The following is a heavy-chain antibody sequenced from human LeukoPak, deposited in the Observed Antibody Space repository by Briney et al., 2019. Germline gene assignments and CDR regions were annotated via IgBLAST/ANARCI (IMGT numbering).Heavy chain of an antibody. CDR3: ARVRGKLDYDVLTGPNWFDP. Sequence: ASVKVSCKASGYTFTSYGISWVRQAPGQGLEWMGWISAYNGNTNYAQKLQGRVTMTTDTSTSTAYMELRSLRSDDTAVYYCARVRGKLDYDVLTGPNWFDPWGQGTLVTVSS. J-gene: IGHJ5*02. D-gene: IGHD3-9*01. V-gene: IGHV1-18*04. CDR1: GYTFTSYG. CDR2: ISAYNGNT.